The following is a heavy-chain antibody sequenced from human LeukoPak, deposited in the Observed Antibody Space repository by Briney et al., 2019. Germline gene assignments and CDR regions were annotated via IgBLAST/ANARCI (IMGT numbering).Heavy chain of an antibody. CDR2: ISSSSSYI. V-gene: IGHV3-21*01. CDR3: ARVMGRYCSSTSCYVDY. Sequence: GGSLRLSCAASGFTFSSYSMNWVRQAPGKGLEWVSSISSSSSYIYYADSVKGRFTISRDNAKNTLYLQMNSLRAEDTAVYYCARVMGRYCSSTSCYVDYWGQGTLVTVSS. J-gene: IGHJ4*02. CDR1: GFTFSSYS. D-gene: IGHD2-2*01.